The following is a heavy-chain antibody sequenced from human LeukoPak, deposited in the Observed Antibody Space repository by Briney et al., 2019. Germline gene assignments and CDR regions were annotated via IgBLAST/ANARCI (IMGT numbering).Heavy chain of an antibody. J-gene: IGHJ4*02. CDR3: ARGRGYQLPITDLDC. CDR1: GGSFSGYY. Sequence: SETLSLTCAVYGGSFSGYYWSWIRQPPGKGLEWIGEINHSGSTNYNPSLKSRVTISVDTSKNQFSLKLSSVTAADTAVYYCARGRGYQLPITDLDCWGQGTLVTVSS. D-gene: IGHD2-2*01. CDR2: INHSGST. V-gene: IGHV4-34*01.